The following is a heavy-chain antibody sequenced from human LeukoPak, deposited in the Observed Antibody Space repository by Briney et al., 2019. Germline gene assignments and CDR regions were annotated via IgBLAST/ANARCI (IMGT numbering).Heavy chain of an antibody. Sequence: GGSLRLSCAASGFTFSNYGMQWVRQAPGKGLEWVAVISYDGKVQYYAHSVKGRFTISRDNSKNTLYLQMNSLRAEDTAVYYCAKGGTYRDYFDYWGQGTLVTVSS. CDR3: AKGGTYRDYFDY. CDR2: ISYDGKVQ. D-gene: IGHD3-16*01. V-gene: IGHV3-30*18. CDR1: GFTFSNYG. J-gene: IGHJ4*02.